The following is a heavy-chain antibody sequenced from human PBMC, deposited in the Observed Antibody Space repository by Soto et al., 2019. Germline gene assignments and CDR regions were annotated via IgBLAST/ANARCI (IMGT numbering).Heavy chain of an antibody. CDR2: INPITGST. J-gene: IGHJ4*01. CDR1: GYSSKTYY. CDR3: ARDGPCHIVLVPARMNELGY. Sequence: ASVMVSCKTSGYSSKTYYMHWVRQAPGQGLEWMGIINPITGSTGYAQKIQGRVTMPRDTSTGTVDMELSSLRSADTAVYSRARDGPCHIVLVPARMNELGYWG. V-gene: IGHV1-46*02. D-gene: IGHD2-2*01.